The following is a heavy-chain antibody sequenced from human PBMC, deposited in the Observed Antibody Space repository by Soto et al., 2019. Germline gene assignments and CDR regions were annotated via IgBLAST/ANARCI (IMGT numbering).Heavy chain of an antibody. CDR2: INHSGST. Sequence: SETLSLTCAVYGGSFSGYYWSWIRQPPGKGLEWIGEINHSGSTNYNPSLKSRVTISVDTSKKQLSLKLSSVTAADTAVYYCARAGLRVVVPAAAFYYYYGMDVWGQGTTVTVSS. CDR1: GGSFSGYY. CDR3: ARAGLRVVVPAAAFYYYYGMDV. D-gene: IGHD2-2*01. J-gene: IGHJ6*02. V-gene: IGHV4-34*01.